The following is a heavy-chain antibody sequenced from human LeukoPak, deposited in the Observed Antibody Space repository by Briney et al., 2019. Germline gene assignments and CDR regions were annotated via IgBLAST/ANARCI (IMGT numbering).Heavy chain of an antibody. D-gene: IGHD6-19*01. CDR2: INPNSGGT. V-gene: IGHV1-2*02. J-gene: IGHJ3*01. Sequence: ASVEVSCKASGYTFTDYYIHWVRQAPGQGLEWMGWINPNSGGTNYAQNFQGRVTMTRDTPISTAYMELSRLTSDDMAVYYCAREIAVTGTKAFDVWGQGTMVTVSS. CDR1: GYTFTDYY. CDR3: AREIAVTGTKAFDV.